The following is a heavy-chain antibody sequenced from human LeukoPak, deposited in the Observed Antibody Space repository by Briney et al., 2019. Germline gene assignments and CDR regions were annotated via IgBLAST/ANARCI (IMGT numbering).Heavy chain of an antibody. CDR1: GGSISSSSYY. CDR3: ARSLGDYYDSSGYFDY. CDR2: IYYSGST. Sequence: PSETLSLTCTVSGGSISSSSYYWGWIRQPPGKGLEWIGSIYYSGSTYYDPSLKSRVTISVDTSKNQFSLKLSSVTAADTAVYYCARSLGDYYDSSGYFDYWGQGTLVTVSS. D-gene: IGHD3-22*01. V-gene: IGHV4-39*07. J-gene: IGHJ4*02.